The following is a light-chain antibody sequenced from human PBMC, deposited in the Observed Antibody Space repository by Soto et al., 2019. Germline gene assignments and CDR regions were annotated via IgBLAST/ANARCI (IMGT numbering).Light chain of an antibody. Sequence: VLTQSPGTLSLSPGESATLLCRASQFVSSRFLAWYQQKPGQAPRRLIYGASTRATGIPDRFRGSGSGTDFTLTITPLEPEDSAVSICQQDCGSPITFGRSTRVVIK. CDR1: QFVSSRF. CDR3: QQDCGSPIT. J-gene: IGKJ5*01. V-gene: IGKV3-20*01. CDR2: GAS.